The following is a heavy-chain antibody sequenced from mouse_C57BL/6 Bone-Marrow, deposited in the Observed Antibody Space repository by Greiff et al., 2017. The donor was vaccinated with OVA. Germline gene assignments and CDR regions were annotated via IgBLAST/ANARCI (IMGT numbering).Heavy chain of an antibody. CDR3: ARKQDEASD. J-gene: IGHJ3*01. V-gene: IGHV5-6*01. CDR2: ISSGGSYT. CDR1: GFTFSSYG. Sequence: EVHLVESGGDLVKPGGSLKLSCAASGFTFSSYGMSWVRQTPDKRLEWVATISSGGSYTYYPDRVKGRATLSIDNATNTLYLKMSSMKTEDTAVYYCARKQDEASDWGQGTLVTVSA.